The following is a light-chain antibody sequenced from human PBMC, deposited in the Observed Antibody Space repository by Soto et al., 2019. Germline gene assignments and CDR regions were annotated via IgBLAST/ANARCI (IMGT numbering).Light chain of an antibody. CDR2: DTT. Sequence: QAVVTQEPSLTVSPGGTVTLTCGSSTGAVPNGHYPYWFQQKPGQAPRTLIYDTTNRHSWTPARFSGSLLGGKAALTLSGAQPEDEAEYYCLLSYNGPYVFGTGTKVTV. CDR1: TGAVPNGHY. CDR3: LLSYNGPYV. J-gene: IGLJ1*01. V-gene: IGLV7-46*01.